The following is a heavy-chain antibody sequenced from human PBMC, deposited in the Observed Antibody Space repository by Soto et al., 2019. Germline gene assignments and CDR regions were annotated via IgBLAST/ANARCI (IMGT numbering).Heavy chain of an antibody. CDR1: GGSISSYY. CDR2: IYYSGST. CDR3: ASPRQGNYDFLSGYYALDY. J-gene: IGHJ4*02. D-gene: IGHD3-3*01. V-gene: IGHV4-59*01. Sequence: SETLSLTCTVSGGSISSYYWSWIRQPPGKGLGWIGYIYYSGSTNYNPSLKSRVTISVDTSKNQFSLKLSSVTAADTAVYYCASPRQGNYDFLSGYYALDYWSQGTLVTVSS.